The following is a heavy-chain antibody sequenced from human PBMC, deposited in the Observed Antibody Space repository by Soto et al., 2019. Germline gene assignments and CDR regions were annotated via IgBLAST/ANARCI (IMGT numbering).Heavy chain of an antibody. J-gene: IGHJ6*02. CDR1: GYTFTSYG. V-gene: IGHV1-18*01. CDR3: ARDTQGGYRYGYPPTYGMDV. Sequence: ASVKVSCKASGYTFTSYGISWVRQAPGQVLEWMGLISAYNGNTNYAQKLQGRVTMTTDTPTSTAYMELRSLRSDDTAVYYCARDTQGGYRYGYPPTYGMDVWGQGTTVPVSS. CDR2: ISAYNGNT. D-gene: IGHD5-18*01.